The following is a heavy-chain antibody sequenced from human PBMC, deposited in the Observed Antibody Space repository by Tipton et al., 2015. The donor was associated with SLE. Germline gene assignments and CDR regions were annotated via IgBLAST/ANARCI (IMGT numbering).Heavy chain of an antibody. CDR1: GFTFDDYA. Sequence: RSLRLSCAASGFTFDDYAMHWVRQAPGKGLEWVSGISWNSGSIGYADSVKGRFTISRDNAKNSLYLQMNSLRAEDTALYYCAKELMATPGAFDIWGQGTMVTVSS. CDR2: ISWNSGSI. V-gene: IGHV3-9*01. D-gene: IGHD5-24*01. J-gene: IGHJ3*02. CDR3: AKELMATPGAFDI.